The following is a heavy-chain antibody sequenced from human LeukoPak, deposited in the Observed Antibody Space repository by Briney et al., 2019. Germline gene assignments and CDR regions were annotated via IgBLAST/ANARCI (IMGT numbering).Heavy chain of an antibody. D-gene: IGHD6-19*01. V-gene: IGHV3-11*01. CDR1: GFTFSGYY. J-gene: IGHJ4*02. Sequence: GGSLRLSCEASGFTFSGYYMSWVRQAPGKGLEWVSYICSGGSITYYADSMKGRITISRDNAKNSLYLQMNSLTAEDTAVYYCARFSSGRYYFDYWGQGTLVTVSS. CDR2: ICSGGSIT. CDR3: ARFSSGRYYFDY.